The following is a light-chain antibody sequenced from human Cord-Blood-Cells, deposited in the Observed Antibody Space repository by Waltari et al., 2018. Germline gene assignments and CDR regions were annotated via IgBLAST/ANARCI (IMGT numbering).Light chain of an antibody. CDR1: PNVSSN. V-gene: IGKV3-15*01. Sequence: IVMTQPPATLSVSPGERATLSCRASPNVSSNLAWYQRKPGQATRILIYGASTRATGIPARFRGRGSGTEFTFSISSLQSEDFAVYCCQQYNNWPLTFGGGTKVEIK. CDR3: QQYNNWPLT. CDR2: GAS. J-gene: IGKJ4*01.